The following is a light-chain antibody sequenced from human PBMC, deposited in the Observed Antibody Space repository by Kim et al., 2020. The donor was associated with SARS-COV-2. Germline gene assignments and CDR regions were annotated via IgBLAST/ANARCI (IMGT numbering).Light chain of an antibody. CDR3: QKYGSAPWT. CDR1: RSISNY. V-gene: IGKV1-27*01. CDR2: AAS. J-gene: IGKJ1*01. Sequence: ASVGDGVTITCRASRSISNYLAWYQQKPGKVPQLLIYAASTLKSGVPSRFSGSGSGTDFTLAISNLQPEDVATYCCQKYGSAPWTFGQGTKVDI.